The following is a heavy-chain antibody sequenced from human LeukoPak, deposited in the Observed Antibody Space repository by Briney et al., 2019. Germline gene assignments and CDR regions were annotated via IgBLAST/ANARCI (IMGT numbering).Heavy chain of an antibody. V-gene: IGHV4-61*08. CDR2: IYYSGST. CDR3: ARDDGSGPDAFDI. D-gene: IGHD3-10*01. J-gene: IGHJ3*02. Sequence: SETLSLTCTVSGGSISSGGYYWSWIRQPPGKGLEWIGYIYYSGSTNYNPSLKSRVTISVDTSKNQFSLKLSSVTAADTAVYYCARDDGSGPDAFDIWGQGTMVTVSS. CDR1: GGSISSGGYY.